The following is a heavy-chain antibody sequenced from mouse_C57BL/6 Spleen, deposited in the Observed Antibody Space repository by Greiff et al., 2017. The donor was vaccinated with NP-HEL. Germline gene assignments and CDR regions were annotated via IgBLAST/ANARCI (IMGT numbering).Heavy chain of an antibody. J-gene: IGHJ1*03. Sequence: EVKLQESGPGLVKPSQSLSLTCSVTGYSITSGYYWNWIRQFPGNKLEWMGYISYDGSNNYNPSLKNRISITRDTSKNQFFLKLNSVTTEDTATDYCAVYYYGSSPYWYFDVWGTGTTVTVSS. CDR3: AVYYYGSSPYWYFDV. D-gene: IGHD1-1*01. V-gene: IGHV3-6*01. CDR1: GYSITSGYY. CDR2: ISYDGSN.